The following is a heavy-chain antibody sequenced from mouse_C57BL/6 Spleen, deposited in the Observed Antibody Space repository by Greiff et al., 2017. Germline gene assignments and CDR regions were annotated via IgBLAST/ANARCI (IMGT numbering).Heavy chain of an antibody. Sequence: EVLLVESGGGLVQPGGSLSLSCAASGFTFTDYYMSWVRQPPGQALEWLGFLRNRANGYTTEYRSSVKGRFTISSDNSPSIFYLQMNALRAEDSATYYCASRYDYDRAMDYWGQGTSVTVSS. CDR3: ASRYDYDRAMDY. V-gene: IGHV7-3*01. D-gene: IGHD2-4*01. J-gene: IGHJ4*01. CDR2: LRNRANGYTT. CDR1: GFTFTDYY.